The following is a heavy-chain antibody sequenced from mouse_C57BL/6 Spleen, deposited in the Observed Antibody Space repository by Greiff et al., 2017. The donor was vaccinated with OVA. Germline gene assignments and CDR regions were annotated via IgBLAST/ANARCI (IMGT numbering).Heavy chain of an antibody. V-gene: IGHV5-4*03. CDR1: GFTFSSYA. J-gene: IGHJ1*03. Sequence: EVMLVESGGGLVKPGGSLKLSCAASGFTFSSYAMSWVRQTPEKRLEWVATISDGGSYTYYPDNVKGRFTISRDNAQNNLYLQMSHLKSEDTAMYYCARTGTWYFDVWGTGTTVTVSS. CDR2: ISDGGSYT. D-gene: IGHD4-1*01. CDR3: ARTGTWYFDV.